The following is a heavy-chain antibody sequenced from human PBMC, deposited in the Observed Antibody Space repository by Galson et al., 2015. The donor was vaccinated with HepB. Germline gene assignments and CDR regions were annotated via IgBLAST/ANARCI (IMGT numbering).Heavy chain of an antibody. J-gene: IGHJ6*02. CDR1: GFTFSSYG. D-gene: IGHD1-26*01. V-gene: IGHV3-33*01. Sequence: SLRLSCAASGFTFSSYGMHWVRQAPGKGLEWMAVIWYDGSNKYYADSVKGRFTISRDNSKNTLYLQMNSLRAEDTAVYYCARGGSYLPYYYYYGMDVWGQGTTVTVSS. CDR3: ARGGSYLPYYYYYGMDV. CDR2: IWYDGSNK.